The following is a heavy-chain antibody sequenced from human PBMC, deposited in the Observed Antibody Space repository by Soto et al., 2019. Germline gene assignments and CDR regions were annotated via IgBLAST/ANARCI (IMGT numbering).Heavy chain of an antibody. V-gene: IGHV3-33*01. Sequence: QVQLVESGGGVVQPGRSLRLSCAASGFTFSSYGMHWVRQAPGKGLEWVAVIWYDGSNKYYADSVKGRFTISRDNSKNTLYLQMNSLRAEDTAVYYWARGRGVYGMDVWGQGTTVTVSS. CDR2: IWYDGSNK. J-gene: IGHJ6*02. D-gene: IGHD3-10*01. CDR3: ARGRGVYGMDV. CDR1: GFTFSSYG.